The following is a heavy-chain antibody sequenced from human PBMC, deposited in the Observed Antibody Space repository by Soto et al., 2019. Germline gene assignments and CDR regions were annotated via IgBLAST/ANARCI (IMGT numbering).Heavy chain of an antibody. CDR1: GYTFTGYY. D-gene: IGHD2-2*02. Sequence: QVQLVQSGAEVKKPGASVKVSCKASGYTFTGYYMHWVRQAPGQGLEWMGWINPNSGGTNYAQKFQGWVTMTRDTSISTAYMELSRLRSADTAVYYCARGRIVVVPAAIDNWFDPWGQGTLVTVSS. CDR2: INPNSGGT. J-gene: IGHJ5*02. V-gene: IGHV1-2*04. CDR3: ARGRIVVVPAAIDNWFDP.